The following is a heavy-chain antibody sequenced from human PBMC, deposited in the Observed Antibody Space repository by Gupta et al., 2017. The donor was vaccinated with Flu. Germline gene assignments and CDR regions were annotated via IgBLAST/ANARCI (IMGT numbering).Heavy chain of an antibody. CDR1: GFTFRNYA. J-gene: IGHJ4*02. Sequence: EVQLLESGGGLVQPGGSLRLSCAASGFTFRNYAMNWVRQAPGKGPEWVSAISGSGGSTYHADSVKGRFTISRDNSKNTLYLQMNSLRAEDTAVYYCAKGPPKYYYDSSGYYSVWGQGTLVTVSS. D-gene: IGHD3-22*01. V-gene: IGHV3-23*01. CDR2: ISGSGGST. CDR3: AKGPPKYYYDSSGYYSV.